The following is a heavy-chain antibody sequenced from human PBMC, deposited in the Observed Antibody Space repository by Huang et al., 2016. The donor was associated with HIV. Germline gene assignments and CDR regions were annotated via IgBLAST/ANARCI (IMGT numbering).Heavy chain of an antibody. CDR3: ARGLLYYYDTSGFYQGFDY. CDR1: GYTFSSYE. Sequence: QVQLMQSGAEVKKPGASVKVSCKASGYTFSSYEINWVRQASGQGLEGMGWVNPNMGNTGHAQKFQGRVTITRDTSITTAYLELSSLGSEDTAVYYCARGLLYYYDTSGFYQGFDYWGQGTLVTVSS. D-gene: IGHD3-22*01. CDR2: VNPNMGNT. V-gene: IGHV1-8*03. J-gene: IGHJ4*02.